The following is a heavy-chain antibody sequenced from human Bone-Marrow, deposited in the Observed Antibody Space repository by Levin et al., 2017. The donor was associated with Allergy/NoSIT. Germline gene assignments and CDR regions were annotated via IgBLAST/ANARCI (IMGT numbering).Heavy chain of an antibody. V-gene: IGHV3-30-3*01. Sequence: GGSLRLSCAASGFTFNGFAMHWVRQAPGKGLEWVAIISYDGSKTYYTDSVKGRFTLSRDNPKGTLDMQMNSLRADDTAVYYCAREAGTAYYNDMDVWGQGTTVTVSS. CDR3: AREAGTAYYNDMDV. CDR2: ISYDGSKT. J-gene: IGHJ6*02. CDR1: GFTFNGFA. D-gene: IGHD3-10*01.